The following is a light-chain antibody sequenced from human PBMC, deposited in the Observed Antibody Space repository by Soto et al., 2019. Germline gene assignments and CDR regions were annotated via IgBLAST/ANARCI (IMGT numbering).Light chain of an antibody. CDR2: GAS. Sequence: EIVMTQSPATLSVSPGERATLSCRASQSVSSNLAWYQQKPGQAPRLLIYGASTRATGIKARFSGSGSGTEFTLNISSLQYEDFAVYYCQQYNNWPTFGQGTKVDIK. J-gene: IGKJ1*01. CDR1: QSVSSN. CDR3: QQYNNWPT. V-gene: IGKV3-15*01.